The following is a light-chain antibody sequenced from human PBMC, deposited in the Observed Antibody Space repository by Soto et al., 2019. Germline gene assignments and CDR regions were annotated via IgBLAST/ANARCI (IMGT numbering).Light chain of an antibody. CDR3: ETWDFSLNTVV. J-gene: IGLJ2*01. V-gene: IGLV2-23*01. CDR1: SSDVGSYNL. CDR2: EGS. Sequence: QSALTQPASVSGSPGQSITISCTGTSSDVGSYNLVSWYQQHPGKAPKLMIYEGSKRPSGVSNRFSGSKSGNTASLTISGLQAEDEADYYCETWDFSLNTVVFGGGTKLTVL.